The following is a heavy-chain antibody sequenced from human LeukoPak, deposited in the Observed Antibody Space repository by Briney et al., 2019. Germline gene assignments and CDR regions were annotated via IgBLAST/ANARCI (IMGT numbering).Heavy chain of an antibody. V-gene: IGHV4-31*03. CDR2: IYYSGST. CDR1: GGSISSGGYY. J-gene: IGHJ4*02. D-gene: IGHD3-22*01. Sequence: SQTLSLTCTVSGGSISSGGYYWSWLRQHPGKGLEWIGYIYYSGSTYYNPSLKSRVTISVDTSKNQFSLKLSSVTAADTAVYYCARDPRDSSGYFGYFDYWGQGTLVTVSP. CDR3: ARDPRDSSGYFGYFDY.